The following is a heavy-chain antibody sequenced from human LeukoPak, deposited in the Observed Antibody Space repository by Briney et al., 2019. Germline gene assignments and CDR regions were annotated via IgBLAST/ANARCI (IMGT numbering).Heavy chain of an antibody. CDR2: FDPEDGET. V-gene: IGHV1-24*01. J-gene: IGHJ4*02. D-gene: IGHD2-2*01. CDR1: GYTLTELS. Sequence: GASVKVSCTVSGYTLTELSMHWVRQAPGKGLEWMGGFDPEDGETIYAQKFQGRVTMTEDTSTDTAYMELSSLRSEDTAVYYCATAPVVPAAIPFDYWGQGTLVTVSS. CDR3: ATAPVVPAAIPFDY.